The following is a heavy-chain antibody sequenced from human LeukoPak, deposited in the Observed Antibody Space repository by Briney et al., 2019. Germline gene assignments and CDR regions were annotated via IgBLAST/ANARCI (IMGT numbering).Heavy chain of an antibody. CDR3: ARVEREQLGHYFYYYMDV. D-gene: IGHD1-1*01. Sequence: SETLSLTCTVSGGSISSYYWSWIRQPAGKGLEWIGRIYTSGSTNYNPSLKSRITMSVDKSKNHFSLKLTSVTAADTAVYFCARVEREQLGHYFYYYMDVWGKGTTVTVSS. V-gene: IGHV4-4*07. CDR1: GGSISSYY. CDR2: IYTSGST. J-gene: IGHJ6*03.